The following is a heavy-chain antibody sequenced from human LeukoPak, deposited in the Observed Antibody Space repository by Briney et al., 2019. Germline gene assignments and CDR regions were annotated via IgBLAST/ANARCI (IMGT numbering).Heavy chain of an antibody. D-gene: IGHD3-10*01. V-gene: IGHV3-30*04. Sequence: GGSLRLSCAASGSTFRNHAIHWVRQAPGKGLEWVTVISHDGGNAYYRDSVKGRFTISRDNSKNNVLLQMNSLSPDDTAVYYCVGSPTYYYMDVWGKGATVTVSS. CDR1: GSTFRNHA. J-gene: IGHJ6*03. CDR2: ISHDGGNA. CDR3: VGSPTYYYMDV.